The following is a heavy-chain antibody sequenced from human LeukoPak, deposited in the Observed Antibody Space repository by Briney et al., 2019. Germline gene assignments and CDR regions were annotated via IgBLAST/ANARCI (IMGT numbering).Heavy chain of an antibody. CDR2: INHSGST. D-gene: IGHD3-10*01. CDR1: GGSFSAYY. J-gene: IGHJ4*02. Sequence: SETLSLTCAVYGGSFSAYYWSWIRQPPGKGLEWIGEINHSGSTNHNPSLKSRVTISVDTSKNQFSLKLSSVTAADTAVYYCATAGSGSYFSWGQGTLVTVSS. CDR3: ATAGSGSYFS. V-gene: IGHV4-34*01.